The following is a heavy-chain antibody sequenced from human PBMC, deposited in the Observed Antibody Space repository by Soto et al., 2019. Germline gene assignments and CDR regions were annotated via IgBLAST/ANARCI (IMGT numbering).Heavy chain of an antibody. J-gene: IGHJ5*02. CDR3: ARGRSFDP. CDR1: GGSFSSYQ. V-gene: IGHV4-34*01. CDR2: MYYSGNT. D-gene: IGHD3-10*01. Sequence: KPSETLSLTCAVRGGSFSSYQWSWIRQTPGKELEWIGEMYYSGNTNYNPSLKSRLTMSVDTSKKEFSLNLTSVTAADTAVYYCARGRSFDPWGQGTLVTVSS.